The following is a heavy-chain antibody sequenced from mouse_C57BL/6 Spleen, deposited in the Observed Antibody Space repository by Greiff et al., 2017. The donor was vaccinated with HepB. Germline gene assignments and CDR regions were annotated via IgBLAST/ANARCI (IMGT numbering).Heavy chain of an antibody. CDR3: ARLDYGSSYGYFDV. D-gene: IGHD1-1*01. V-gene: IGHV1-80*01. Sequence: VNLVESGAELVKPGASVKISCKASGYAFSSYWMNWVKQRPGKGLEWIGQIYPGDGDTNYNGKFKGKATLTADKSSSTAYMQLSSLTSEDSAVYFCARLDYGSSYGYFDVWGTGTTVTVSS. CDR2: IYPGDGDT. CDR1: GYAFSSYW. J-gene: IGHJ1*03.